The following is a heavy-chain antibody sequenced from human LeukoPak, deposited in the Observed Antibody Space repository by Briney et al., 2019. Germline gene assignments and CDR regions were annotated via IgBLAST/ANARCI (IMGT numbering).Heavy chain of an antibody. Sequence: GGSLRLSCAGSGFTFSDYWIYWVRQTPEKGLEWVAVISYDGSNKYYADSVKGRFTISRDNSKNTLYLQMNSLRAEDTAVYYCASPSYGDSTSIDYWGQGTLVTVSS. V-gene: IGHV3-30*03. CDR1: GFTFSDYW. J-gene: IGHJ4*02. CDR2: ISYDGSNK. D-gene: IGHD4-17*01. CDR3: ASPSYGDSTSIDY.